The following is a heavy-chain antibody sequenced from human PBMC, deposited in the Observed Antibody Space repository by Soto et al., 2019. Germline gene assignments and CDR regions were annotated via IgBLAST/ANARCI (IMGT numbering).Heavy chain of an antibody. CDR3: ARDFGGEATIRY. D-gene: IGHD5-12*01. V-gene: IGHV1-69*01. CDR1: GGSFSNFV. CDR2: IIPNFGTT. Sequence: QVQLVQSGAEVKKPWSSVKVSCKASGGSFSNFVISWVRQAPGQGLEWMGGIIPNFGTTNYAQKFQGKVTITADETTRTAYLELSGLTSEDTSVYYCARDFGGEATIRYWGQGTLVTVSS. J-gene: IGHJ4*02.